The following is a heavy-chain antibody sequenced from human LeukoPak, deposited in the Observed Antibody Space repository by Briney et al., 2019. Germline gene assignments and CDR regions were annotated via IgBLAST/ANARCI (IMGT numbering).Heavy chain of an antibody. Sequence: TPSETLSLTCTVSGGSISSSSYYWGWIRQPPGKGLEWIGSIYYSGSTYYNPSLKSRVTISVDTSKNQFSLKLSSVTAADTAVYYCARDRIVVPAAPTINWFDPWGQGTLVTVSS. V-gene: IGHV4-39*07. CDR2: IYYSGST. CDR3: ARDRIVVPAAPTINWFDP. J-gene: IGHJ5*02. CDR1: GGSISSSSYY. D-gene: IGHD2-2*01.